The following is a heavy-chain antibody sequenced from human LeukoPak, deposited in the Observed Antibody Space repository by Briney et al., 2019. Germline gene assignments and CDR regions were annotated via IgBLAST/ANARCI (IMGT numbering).Heavy chain of an antibody. CDR2: IIPIFGSA. J-gene: IGHJ4*02. Sequence: ASVKVSCKASGGTFSSYAISWVRQAPGQGLEWMGGIIPIFGSATYAQKFQGRVTITADKSTSTAYMELSSLRSEDTAVYYCASGGPHYYDSSGYYLDYWGQGTLVTVSS. CDR3: ASGGPHYYDSSGYYLDY. CDR1: GGTFSSYA. V-gene: IGHV1-69*06. D-gene: IGHD3-22*01.